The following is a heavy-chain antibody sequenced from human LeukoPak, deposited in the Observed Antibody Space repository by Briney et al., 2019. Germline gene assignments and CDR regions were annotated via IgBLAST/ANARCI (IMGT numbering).Heavy chain of an antibody. CDR1: GYTLTELS. J-gene: IGHJ6*03. D-gene: IGHD6-6*01. Sequence: ASVKVSCKVSGYTLTELSMHWVRQAPGKGLEWMGGFDPEDGETIYAQKFQGRVTITTDESTSTAYMELSSLRSEDTAVYYCARGIAARPYYYYYMDVWGKGTTVTVSS. CDR2: FDPEDGET. V-gene: IGHV1-24*01. CDR3: ARGIAARPYYYYYMDV.